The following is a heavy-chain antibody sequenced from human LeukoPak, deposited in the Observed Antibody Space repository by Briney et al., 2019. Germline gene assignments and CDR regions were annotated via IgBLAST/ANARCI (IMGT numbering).Heavy chain of an antibody. D-gene: IGHD1-26*01. CDR3: ARDDKWAFDY. J-gene: IGHJ4*02. CDR2: ISSTNAI. Sequence: GGSLRLSCAASGFTFANYAMNWFRHTPVKGLEWLSYISSTNAIYYADSVKGRFTISRDNAKESLYLQMNSLRAEDTAVYYCARDDKWAFDYWGQGTLVTVSP. CDR1: GFTFANYA. V-gene: IGHV3-69-1*02.